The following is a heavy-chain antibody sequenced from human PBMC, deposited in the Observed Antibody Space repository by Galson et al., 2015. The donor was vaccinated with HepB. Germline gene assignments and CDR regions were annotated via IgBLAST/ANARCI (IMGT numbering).Heavy chain of an antibody. J-gene: IGHJ4*02. CDR2: INPSAGST. CDR1: GYTFTPYY. V-gene: IGHV1-46*01. Sequence: SVKVSCKASGYTFTPYYMHWVRQARGQGLEWMGIINPSAGSTTYAQKFQGRLTMTRDTSTSTVYMELSSLRSEDTAVYYCAGFGDLLNWGQGTLITVSS. D-gene: IGHD3-10*01. CDR3: AGFGDLLN.